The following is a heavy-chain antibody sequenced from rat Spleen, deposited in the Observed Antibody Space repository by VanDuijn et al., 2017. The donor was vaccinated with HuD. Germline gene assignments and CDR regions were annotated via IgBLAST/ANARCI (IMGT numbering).Heavy chain of an antibody. V-gene: IGHV5S10*01. D-gene: IGHD1-12*02. CDR1: GFTFGDYA. CDR3: ATEHSFDGSPDH. CDR2: IIYDGSNT. J-gene: IGHJ2*01. Sequence: EVQLVESGGGLVQPGNSLKLSCAASGFTFGDYAMAWVRQSPKKGLEWVATIIYDGSNTYYRGSVKGRFTISRDNAKSTLYLQVDSRRSEDTATYYCATEHSFDGSPDHWGQGVMVTVSS.